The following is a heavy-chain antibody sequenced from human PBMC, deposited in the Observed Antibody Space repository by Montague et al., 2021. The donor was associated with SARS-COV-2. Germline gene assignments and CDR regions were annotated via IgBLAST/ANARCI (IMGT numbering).Heavy chain of an antibody. V-gene: IGHV4-39*01. D-gene: IGHD3-10*01. CDR2: IFYSGRT. J-gene: IGHJ6*03. CDR3: ASSYYYGSGTYVYNYYMDV. CDR1: GGSVSSSPYY. Sequence: SETLSLTCTVSGGSVSSSPYYWGWIRQPPGRGLEWIGSIFYSGRTYLSPSLKRRLTIPVDSSENQFSLRLSSVTAADTAVYYCASSYYYGSGTYVYNYYMDVWGKGTRVTVAS.